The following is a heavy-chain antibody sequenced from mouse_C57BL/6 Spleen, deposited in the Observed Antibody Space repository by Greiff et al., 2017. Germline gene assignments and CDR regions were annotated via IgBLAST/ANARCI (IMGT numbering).Heavy chain of an antibody. D-gene: IGHD1-1*01. CDR2: INPNNGGT. CDR3: ARITTVVATDYYAMDY. Sequence: VQLQQSGPELVKPGASVKMSCKASGYTFTDYNMHWVKQSHGKSLEWIGYINPNNGGTSYNQKFKGKATLTVNKSSSTAYMELRSLTSEDSAVYYCARITTVVATDYYAMDYWGQGTSVTVSS. J-gene: IGHJ4*01. CDR1: GYTFTDYN. V-gene: IGHV1-22*01.